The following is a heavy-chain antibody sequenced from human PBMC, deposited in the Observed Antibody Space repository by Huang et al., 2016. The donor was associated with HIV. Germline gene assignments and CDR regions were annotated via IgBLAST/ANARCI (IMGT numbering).Heavy chain of an antibody. CDR1: GYTFTGYY. Sequence: QVPLMQSGAEVRKPGASVKVACKASGYTFTGYYLPGVRQAPGQGLEWMGWINPNNGGTSYAQKFQGRVTMTRDTSITTAYMELTGLTSDDTAGYYCARGGAYGGDWFDPWGQGTLVTVSS. D-gene: IGHD4-17*01. CDR3: ARGGAYGGDWFDP. V-gene: IGHV1-2*02. J-gene: IGHJ5*02. CDR2: INPNNGGT.